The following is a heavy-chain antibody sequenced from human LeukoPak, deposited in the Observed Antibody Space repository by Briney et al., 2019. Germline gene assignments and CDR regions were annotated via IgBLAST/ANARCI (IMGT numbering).Heavy chain of an antibody. D-gene: IGHD3-3*01. CDR1: GYTFTSYG. CDR2: ISAYNGNT. J-gene: IGHJ3*02. CDR3: ARLTYYDFWSGYNYAFDI. Sequence: ASVKVSCKASGYTFTSYGISWVRQAPGQGLEWMGWISAYNGNTNYAQKFQGRVTMTRDTSISTAYMELSRLRSDDTAVYYCARLTYYDFWSGYNYAFDIWGQGTTVTVSS. V-gene: IGHV1-18*01.